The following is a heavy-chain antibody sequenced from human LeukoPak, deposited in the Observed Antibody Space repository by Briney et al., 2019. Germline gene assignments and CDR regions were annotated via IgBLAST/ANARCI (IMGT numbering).Heavy chain of an antibody. CDR1: GGSFSGYY. CDR2: INHSGST. J-gene: IGHJ4*02. CDR3: ARWDNFGYGSTLFDY. V-gene: IGHV4-34*01. D-gene: IGHD3-10*01. Sequence: SETLSFTCAVYGGSFSGYYWSWIRQPPGKGLEWIGEINHSGSTNYNPSLKSRVTISVDTSKNQFSLKLSSVTAADTAVYYCARWDNFGYGSTLFDYWGQGTLVTVSS.